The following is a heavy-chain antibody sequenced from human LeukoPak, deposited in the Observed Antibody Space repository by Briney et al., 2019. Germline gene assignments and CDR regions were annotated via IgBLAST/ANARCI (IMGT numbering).Heavy chain of an antibody. J-gene: IGHJ4*02. V-gene: IGHV4-59*01. CDR3: AKADSVLRFLE. Sequence: SETLSLTCTVSGFSLRSYYWSWVRQPPGKGLEWIGYIYSSGSTNYKPSLKSRVTRSIDASKSQFSLNLSSVTAADTAMYYCAKADSVLRFLEWGQGTLVAASS. D-gene: IGHD3-3*01. CDR1: GFSLRSYY. CDR2: IYSSGST.